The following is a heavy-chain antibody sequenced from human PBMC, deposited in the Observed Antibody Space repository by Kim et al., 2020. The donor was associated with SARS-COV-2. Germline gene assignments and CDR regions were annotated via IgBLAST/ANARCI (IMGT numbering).Heavy chain of an antibody. D-gene: IGHD2-2*01. CDR2: INAYSGNT. J-gene: IGHJ5*02. Sequence: ASVKVSCKASGYTFTGYDMHWVRQAPGQGLEWMGWINAYSGNTNYAQKLQGRVTMTTDTSTSTAYMELRSLRSDDTAVYYCARYQPLVYANCLDLWGQGTPVTVSS. CDR3: ARYQPLVYANCLDL. CDR1: GYTFTGYD. V-gene: IGHV1-18*04.